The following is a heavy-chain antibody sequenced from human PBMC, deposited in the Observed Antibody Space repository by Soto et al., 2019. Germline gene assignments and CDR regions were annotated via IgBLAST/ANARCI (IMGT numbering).Heavy chain of an antibody. V-gene: IGHV5-51*01. CDR1: GYSFTSYW. Sequence: GESLKISCKGSGYSFTSYWIGWVRQMPGKGLEWMGIIYPGDSDTRYSPPFQGQVTISADKSISTAYLQWSSLKASDTAMYYCARRDSSSLNYYYGMDVWGQGTTVTVSS. CDR3: ARRDSSSLNYYYGMDV. CDR2: IYPGDSDT. J-gene: IGHJ6*02. D-gene: IGHD6-6*01.